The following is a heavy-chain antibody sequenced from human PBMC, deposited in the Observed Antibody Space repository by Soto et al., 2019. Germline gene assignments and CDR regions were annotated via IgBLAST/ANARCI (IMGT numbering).Heavy chain of an antibody. D-gene: IGHD6-6*01. J-gene: IGHJ6*02. CDR3: ARSRLPRV. V-gene: IGHV4-34*01. Sequence: LSLTCAVYGGSFRGYYWSWIRQPPGKGLEWIGEINHSGSTNYNPSLKSRVTISVDTSKNQFSLKLSSVTAADTAVYYCARSRLPRVWGQGTTVTVSS. CDR1: GGSFRGYY. CDR2: INHSGST.